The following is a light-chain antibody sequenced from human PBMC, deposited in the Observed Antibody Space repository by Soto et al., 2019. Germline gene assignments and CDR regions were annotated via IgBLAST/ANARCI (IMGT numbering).Light chain of an antibody. Sequence: QSVLTQPASVSGSPGQSITISCTGTSSDVGGRNFVSWYQQHPGKAPKVMIYGVSHRPSGVSNRFSGSKSGNTASLTISGLQAEDEADYYCSSYTSSSTLLDVFGTGTKLTVL. V-gene: IGLV2-14*01. CDR3: SSYTSSSTLLDV. J-gene: IGLJ1*01. CDR1: SSDVGGRNF. CDR2: GVS.